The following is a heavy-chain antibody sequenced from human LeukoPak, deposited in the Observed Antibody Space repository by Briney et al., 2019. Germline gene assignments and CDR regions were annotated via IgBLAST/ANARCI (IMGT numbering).Heavy chain of an antibody. CDR1: GFTVSSNY. CDR2: IYSGGST. V-gene: IGHV3-53*04. D-gene: IGHD3-10*01. Sequence: GGSLRLSCAASGFTVSSNYMSWVRQAPGKGLERVSVIYSGGSTYYADSVKGRFTISRHNSKNTLYLQMNSLRAEDTAVYYCARGTSRRGASMDVWGQGTTVTVSS. CDR3: ARGTSRRGASMDV. J-gene: IGHJ6*02.